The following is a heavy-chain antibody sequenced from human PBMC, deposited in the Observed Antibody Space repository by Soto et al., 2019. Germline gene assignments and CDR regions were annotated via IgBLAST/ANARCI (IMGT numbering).Heavy chain of an antibody. Sequence: EVQLVESGGVVVQPGGSLRLSCAASGFTFDDYTMHWVRQAPGKGLEWVSLISWDGGSTYYADSVKGRFTISRDNSKNSRYLQMNSLRTEDTALYYCAKDTGGGVDYWGQGTLVTVSS. J-gene: IGHJ4*02. CDR2: ISWDGGST. CDR3: AKDTGGGVDY. CDR1: GFTFDDYT. D-gene: IGHD2-8*02. V-gene: IGHV3-43*01.